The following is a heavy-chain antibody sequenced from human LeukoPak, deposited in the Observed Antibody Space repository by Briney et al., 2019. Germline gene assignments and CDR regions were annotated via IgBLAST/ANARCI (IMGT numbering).Heavy chain of an antibody. Sequence: PSRSPRLSCAPSGFTFIDYYMSSIRPAPGKGVEWVSYISSSGSTIYYADSVQGRFTISRDNAKNSLYLQMNSLRAEDTAVYYCARSHLAIQHCGQGSLVTVSS. CDR1: GFTFIDYY. CDR2: ISSSGSTI. J-gene: IGHJ1*01. V-gene: IGHV3-11*04. CDR3: ARSHLAIQH.